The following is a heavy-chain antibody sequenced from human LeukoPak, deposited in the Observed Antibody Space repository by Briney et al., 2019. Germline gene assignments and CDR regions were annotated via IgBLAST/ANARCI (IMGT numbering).Heavy chain of an antibody. CDR2: IWYDGSNK. J-gene: IGHJ4*02. V-gene: IGHV3-33*01. CDR3: ARDNYGDYPLFDY. D-gene: IGHD4-17*01. Sequence: GRSLRLSCAASGFTFSSYGMHWVRQAPGKGLEWVAVIWYDGSNKYYADSVKGRFTISRDNSKNTLYLQMNSLRAEDTAVYYCARDNYGDYPLFDYWGQGTLVTVSS. CDR1: GFTFSSYG.